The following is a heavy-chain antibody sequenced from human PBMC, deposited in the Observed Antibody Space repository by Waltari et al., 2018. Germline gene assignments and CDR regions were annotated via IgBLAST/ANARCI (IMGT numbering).Heavy chain of an antibody. CDR2: ISGSGGST. V-gene: IGHV3-23*04. CDR3: AKQTDLYGDEGYYMDV. J-gene: IGHJ6*03. CDR1: GFTFSSYA. D-gene: IGHD4-17*01. Sequence: EVQLVESGGGLVQPGGSLRLSCAASGFTFSSYAMSWVRQAPGKGLEWVSAISGSGGSTYYADSVKGRFTISRDNSKNTLYLQMNSLRAEDTAVYYCAKQTDLYGDEGYYMDVWGKGTTVTVSS.